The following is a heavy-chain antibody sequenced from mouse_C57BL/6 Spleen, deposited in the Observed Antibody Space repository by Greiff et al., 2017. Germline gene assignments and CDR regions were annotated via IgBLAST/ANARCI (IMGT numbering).Heavy chain of an antibody. Sequence: VQLQQPGAELVKPGASVKLSCKASGYTFTSYWMPWVKQRPGQGLEWIGMIHPNSGSTNYNEKFKSKATLTVDKSSSTAYMQLSSLTSEDSAVYYCARWGDGGFAYWGQGTLVTVSA. CDR1: GYTFTSYW. CDR2: IHPNSGST. V-gene: IGHV1-64*01. J-gene: IGHJ3*01. CDR3: ARWGDGGFAY.